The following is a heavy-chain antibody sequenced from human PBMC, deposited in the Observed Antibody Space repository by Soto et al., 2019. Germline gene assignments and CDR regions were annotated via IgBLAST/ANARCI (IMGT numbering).Heavy chain of an antibody. Sequence: PGGSLRLSCAASGFTFSSYSMNWVRQAPGKGLEWVSSISSSSSYIYYADSVKGRFTISRDNAKNSLYLQMNSLRAEDTAVYYCARGVDTAMADYFDYWGQGTLVTVSS. D-gene: IGHD5-18*01. J-gene: IGHJ4*02. V-gene: IGHV3-21*01. CDR2: ISSSSSYI. CDR3: ARGVDTAMADYFDY. CDR1: GFTFSSYS.